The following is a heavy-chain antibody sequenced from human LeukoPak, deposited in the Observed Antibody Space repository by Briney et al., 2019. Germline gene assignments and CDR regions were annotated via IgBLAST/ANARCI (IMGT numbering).Heavy chain of an antibody. Sequence: GGSLRRSCGVSALTFSNYAMRWVRQAPEKRLQWVSLIGGSGGTTYYADSVKGRFTISRDNSKKTLYLQMNSLRAEDTAVYYCAKGGVKSGWYDSWGQGTLVTVSS. D-gene: IGHD3-3*01. V-gene: IGHV3-23*01. CDR1: ALTFSNYA. CDR2: IGGSGGTT. J-gene: IGHJ5*01. CDR3: AKGGVKSGWYDS.